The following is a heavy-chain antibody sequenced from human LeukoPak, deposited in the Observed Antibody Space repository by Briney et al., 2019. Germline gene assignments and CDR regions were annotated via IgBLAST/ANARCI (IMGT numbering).Heavy chain of an antibody. Sequence: GGSLRLSCAASGFTFSSYEMNWVRQAPGKGLDWVSVIYSGGSTYYADSVKGRFTISRDNSKNTLYLQMNSLRAEDTAVYYCAKSSSGSNYYYYYMDVWGKGTTVTISS. CDR1: GFTFSSYE. CDR3: AKSSSGSNYYYYYMDV. D-gene: IGHD3-10*01. CDR2: IYSGGST. V-gene: IGHV3-53*01. J-gene: IGHJ6*03.